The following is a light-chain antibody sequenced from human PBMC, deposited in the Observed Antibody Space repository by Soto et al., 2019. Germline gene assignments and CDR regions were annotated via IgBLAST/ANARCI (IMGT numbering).Light chain of an antibody. Sequence: DIVMTQSPDSLAVSLGERATINCKSSQSGLYSSNNKNYLAWYQQKPGQPPKLLIYWASTRESGVPDRFSGSGSGTDFTPTISSLQAEDVAVYYCQQYYSTPYTFGQGTKLEIK. CDR1: QSGLYSSNNKNY. CDR2: WAS. CDR3: QQYYSTPYT. V-gene: IGKV4-1*01. J-gene: IGKJ2*01.